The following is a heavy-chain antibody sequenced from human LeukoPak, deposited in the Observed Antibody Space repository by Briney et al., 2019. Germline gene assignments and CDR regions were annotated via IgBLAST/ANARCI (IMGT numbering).Heavy chain of an antibody. V-gene: IGHV3-23*01. Sequence: GGSLRLSCAASGFTFSSYAMSWVRQAPGKGLEWVSAISGSGGSTYYADSVKGRFTISRDNSKNTLYLQMNSLRAEDTAVYYCARDSSSWYGDPGDNWFDPWGQGTLVTVSS. CDR1: GFTFSSYA. J-gene: IGHJ5*02. CDR3: ARDSSSWYGDPGDNWFDP. D-gene: IGHD6-13*01. CDR2: ISGSGGST.